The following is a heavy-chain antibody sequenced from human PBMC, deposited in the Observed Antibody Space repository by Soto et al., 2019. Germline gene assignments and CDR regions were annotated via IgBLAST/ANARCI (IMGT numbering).Heavy chain of an antibody. CDR1: GYTFTSYA. CDR3: ASYDYSYYCYYGMDV. CDR2: INAGNGNT. V-gene: IGHV1-3*01. Sequence: GASVKVSCKASGYTFTSYAMHWVRQAPGQRLEWMGWINAGNGNTKYSQKFQGRVTITRATSASTAYMELSSLRSEDTAVYYCASYDYSYYCYYGMDVWGQGTTVTVSS. J-gene: IGHJ6*02. D-gene: IGHD4-4*01.